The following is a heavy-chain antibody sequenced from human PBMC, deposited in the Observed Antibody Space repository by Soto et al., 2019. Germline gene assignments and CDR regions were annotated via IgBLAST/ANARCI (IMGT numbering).Heavy chain of an antibody. Sequence: QLLLQESGPGLVKPSETLSLTCTVSGGSISSSSYYWGWIRQPPGKGLEWIGSIYYSGSTYYNPSLKSRVTISVDTSKNQFSLKLSSVTAADTAVYYCARLRGYSYGAVSYWGQGTLVTVSS. J-gene: IGHJ4*02. D-gene: IGHD5-18*01. V-gene: IGHV4-39*01. CDR2: IYYSGST. CDR3: ARLRGYSYGAVSY. CDR1: GGSISSSSYY.